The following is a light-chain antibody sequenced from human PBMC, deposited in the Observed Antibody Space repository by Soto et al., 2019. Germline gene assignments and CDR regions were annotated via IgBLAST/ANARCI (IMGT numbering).Light chain of an antibody. CDR2: EVS. Sequence: QSALTQPPSASGSPGQSVTISCTGTSSDVGGYNYVSWYQQHPGKAPKLMIYEVSKRPSGVPDRFSGSKSGNTASLTVSGLQAEDEADYYCSSYAGSNNFWVFGTGTKLTVL. V-gene: IGLV2-8*01. CDR1: SSDVGGYNY. CDR3: SSYAGSNNFWV. J-gene: IGLJ1*01.